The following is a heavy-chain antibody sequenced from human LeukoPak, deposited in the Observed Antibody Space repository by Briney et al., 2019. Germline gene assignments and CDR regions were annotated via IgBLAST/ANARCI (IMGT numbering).Heavy chain of an antibody. V-gene: IGHV3-53*01. CDR3: ARDDYGYNYMDV. J-gene: IGHJ6*03. D-gene: IGHD4-17*01. Sequence: PGGSLRLSCAASGFSVSSNFMSWVRQAPGKGLEWVSVIYSGGTTYNADSVRGRFTISRDNSKNTLYLQMNSLRAEDTAVYYCARDDYGYNYMDVWGKGTTVTVSS. CDR2: IYSGGTT. CDR1: GFSVSSNF.